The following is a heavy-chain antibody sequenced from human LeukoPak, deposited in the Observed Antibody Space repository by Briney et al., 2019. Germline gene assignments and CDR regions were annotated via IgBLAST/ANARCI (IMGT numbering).Heavy chain of an antibody. CDR2: IYTSGST. V-gene: IGHV4-61*02. J-gene: IGHJ6*03. Sequence: PSQTLSLTCTVSGGSISSGSYYWSWIRQPAGKGLEWIGRIYTSGSTNYNPSLKNRVTMSVDTSKNQFSLKLRSVTAADTAVYYCARDKPEYFYMDVWGKGTTVTVSS. CDR3: ARDKPEYFYMDV. CDR1: GGSISSGSYY. D-gene: IGHD2/OR15-2a*01.